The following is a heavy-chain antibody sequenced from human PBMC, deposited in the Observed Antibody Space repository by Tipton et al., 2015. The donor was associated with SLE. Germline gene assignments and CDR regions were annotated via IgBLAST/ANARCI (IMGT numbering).Heavy chain of an antibody. J-gene: IGHJ2*01. CDR1: GGSISSSSYY. CDR3: ARGHGDYWYFDL. V-gene: IGHV4-39*06. D-gene: IGHD4-17*01. Sequence: TLSLTCTVSGGSISSSSYYWGWIRQPPGKGLEWIGGIYYSGSTYYNPSLKSRVTISVDTSKNPFALRLSSVTAADTAVYYCARGHGDYWYFDLWGRCTLVTVSS. CDR2: IYYSGST.